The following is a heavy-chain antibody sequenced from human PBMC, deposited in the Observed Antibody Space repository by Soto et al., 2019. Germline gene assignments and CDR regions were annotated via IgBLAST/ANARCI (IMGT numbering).Heavy chain of an antibody. V-gene: IGHV4-30-4*01. Sequence: SETLSLTCTVSGGXISSGDYYWSWIRQPPGKGLEWIGYIYYSGSTYYNPSLKSRVTISVDTSKNQFSLKLSSVTAADTAVYYCARDRSLSMNWNPGVDDAFDIWGQGTMVTV. D-gene: IGHD1-1*01. CDR1: GGXISSGDYY. CDR2: IYYSGST. J-gene: IGHJ3*02. CDR3: ARDRSLSMNWNPGVDDAFDI.